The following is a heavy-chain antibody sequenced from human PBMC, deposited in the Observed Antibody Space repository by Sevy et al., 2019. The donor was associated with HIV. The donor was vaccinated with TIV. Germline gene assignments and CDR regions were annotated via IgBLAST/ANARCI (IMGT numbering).Heavy chain of an antibody. J-gene: IGHJ6*02. CDR2: ISYDGSNK. CDR3: AREGGHYYDSSGYYPYYYYGMDV. CDR1: GFTFSSYA. V-gene: IGHV3-30-3*01. D-gene: IGHD3-22*01. Sequence: GGSLRLSCAASGFTFSSYAMHWVRQAPGKGLEWVAVISYDGSNKYYADSVKGRFTISRDNSKNPLYLQMNSLGAEDTAVYYCAREGGHYYDSSGYYPYYYYGMDVWGQGTTVTVSS.